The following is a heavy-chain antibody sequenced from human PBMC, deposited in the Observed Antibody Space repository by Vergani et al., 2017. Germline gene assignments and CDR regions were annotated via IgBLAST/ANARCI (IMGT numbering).Heavy chain of an antibody. CDR3: ARGEYGILTGYRY. V-gene: IGHV1-46*03. Sequence: QVQVVQSGAEVKKSGSLVKFSCKTSGYTFSNYYMHWVRQAPGQGLELMGIINPSGGQKNYAQKFQRRVTMTRDTSTSTVYMELSSLRSEDTAIYYCARGEYGILTGYRYWGQGTLVTVSA. CDR2: INPSGGQK. J-gene: IGHJ4*02. D-gene: IGHD3-9*01. CDR1: GYTFSNYY.